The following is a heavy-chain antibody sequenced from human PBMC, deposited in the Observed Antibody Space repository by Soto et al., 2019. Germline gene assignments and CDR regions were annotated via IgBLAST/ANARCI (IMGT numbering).Heavy chain of an antibody. D-gene: IGHD1-1*01. Sequence: EVQLLESGGGLVQPGGSLRLSCAASGFTFSSYAMSWVRQAPGKGLEWVSAISGSGGSTYYADSVKGRFTISRDNSKNTLYLQMNSLRAEDTAVYYCPKGRASGTLCLDYWGQGTLVTVSS. J-gene: IGHJ4*02. CDR1: GFTFSSYA. V-gene: IGHV3-23*01. CDR2: ISGSGGST. CDR3: PKGRASGTLCLDY.